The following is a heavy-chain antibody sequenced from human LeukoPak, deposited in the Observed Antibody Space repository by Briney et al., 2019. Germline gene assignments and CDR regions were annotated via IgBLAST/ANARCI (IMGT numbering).Heavy chain of an antibody. Sequence: ASVKVFCKVSGYTLTELSMHWVRQAPGKGLEWMGGFDPEDGETIYAQKFQGRVTMTEDTSTDTAYMELSSLRSEDTAVYYCATGGYSYESKGWFDPWGQGTLVTVSS. D-gene: IGHD5-18*01. CDR2: FDPEDGET. J-gene: IGHJ5*02. CDR3: ATGGYSYESKGWFDP. V-gene: IGHV1-24*01. CDR1: GYTLTELS.